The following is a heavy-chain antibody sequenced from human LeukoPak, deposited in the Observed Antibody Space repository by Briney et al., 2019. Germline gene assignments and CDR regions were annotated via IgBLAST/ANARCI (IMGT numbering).Heavy chain of an antibody. CDR3: ARASAGENWNPMGFDY. Sequence: SETLSLTCTVSGGSISSYYWSWIRQPPGKGLEWIGYIYYSGSTNYNPSLKSRVTISVDTSKNQFSLKLSSVTAADTAVYYCARASAGENWNPMGFDYWGQGTLVTVSS. J-gene: IGHJ4*02. CDR1: GGSISSYY. D-gene: IGHD1-1*01. V-gene: IGHV4-59*01. CDR2: IYYSGST.